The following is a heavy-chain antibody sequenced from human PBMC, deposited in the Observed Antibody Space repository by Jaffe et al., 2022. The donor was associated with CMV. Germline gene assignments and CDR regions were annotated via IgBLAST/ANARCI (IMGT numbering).Heavy chain of an antibody. CDR3: ARGLVGAGSYWYFDL. Sequence: EVQLVESGGGLVKPGGSLRLSCAASGFTFSSYSMNWVRQAPGKGLEWVSSISSSSSYIYYADSVKGRFTISRDNAKNSLYLQMNSLRAEDTAVYYCARGLVGAGSYWYFDLWGRGTLVTVSS. D-gene: IGHD1-26*01. CDR2: ISSSSSYI. CDR1: GFTFSSYS. V-gene: IGHV3-21*01. J-gene: IGHJ2*01.